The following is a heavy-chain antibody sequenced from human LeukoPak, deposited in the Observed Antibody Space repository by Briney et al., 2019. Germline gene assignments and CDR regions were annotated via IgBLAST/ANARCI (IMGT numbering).Heavy chain of an antibody. CDR3: AKDEGGDYVGLDY. CDR1: GFTSIFYG. Sequence: PGRSLTLSCADSGFTSIFYGMHWVRQAPGKGLEWVAVISDDGTKEYYADSVKGRFTVSRDNSKNTLFLQMNSLRTEDTAVYYCAKDEGGDYVGLDYWGQGTLVTVSS. CDR2: ISDDGTKE. J-gene: IGHJ4*02. V-gene: IGHV3-30*18. D-gene: IGHD4-17*01.